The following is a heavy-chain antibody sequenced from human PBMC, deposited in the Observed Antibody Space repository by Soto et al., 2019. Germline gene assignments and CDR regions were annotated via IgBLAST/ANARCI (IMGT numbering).Heavy chain of an antibody. J-gene: IGHJ3*02. CDR1: AFTFSNYA. CDR2: INSDGTST. Sequence: PGGSLRLSCAASAFTFSNYAMSWVRQAPGKGLEWVARINSDGTSTAYADLAKGRFTISRDDSKNTAYLQMNSLKTEDSAVYYCTSDQYYYDSSALFDIWGQGTMVTVSS. CDR3: TSDQYYYDSSALFDI. V-gene: IGHV3-23*03. D-gene: IGHD3-22*01.